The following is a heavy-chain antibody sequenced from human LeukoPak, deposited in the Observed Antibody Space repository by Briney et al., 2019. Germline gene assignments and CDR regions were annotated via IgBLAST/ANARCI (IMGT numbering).Heavy chain of an antibody. CDR2: ISWNSGSI. J-gene: IGHJ4*02. D-gene: IGHD4-17*01. CDR3: AKGNGDYARSHFDY. CDR1: GFTFDDYA. V-gene: IGHV3-9*01. Sequence: PGRSLRLSCAASGFTFDDYAMHWVRQAPGKGLEWVSGISWNSGSIGYADSVKGRFTISRDNAKNSLYLQMNSLRAEDTALYYCAKGNGDYARSHFDYWGQGTLVTVSS.